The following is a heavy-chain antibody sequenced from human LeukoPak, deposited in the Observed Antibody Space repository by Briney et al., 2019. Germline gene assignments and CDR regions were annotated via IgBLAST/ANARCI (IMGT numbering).Heavy chain of an antibody. CDR1: GFIFSNYG. Sequence: GGSLRLSCEVSGFIFSNYGMHWVRQAPGKGLEWLALIWYDGRTKFHADSVKGRFTISRDNSANTLFLQMSGLRVEDTAVYYCAREWGRIAVAGGPGYWGQGALVTVSS. CDR3: AREWGRIAVAGGPGY. V-gene: IGHV3-33*02. D-gene: IGHD6-19*01. CDR2: IWYDGRTK. J-gene: IGHJ4*02.